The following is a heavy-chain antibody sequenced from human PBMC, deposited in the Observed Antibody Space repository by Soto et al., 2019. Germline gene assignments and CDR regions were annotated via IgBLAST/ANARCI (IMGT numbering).Heavy chain of an antibody. V-gene: IGHV3-23*01. J-gene: IGHJ4*02. CDR1: GVRVGSYA. CDR2: ISGSDGKT. CDR3: ARWSYLDY. D-gene: IGHD3-3*01. Sequence: GGSLGLCCAASGVRVGSYALSWVRQAPGKGLEWVSTISGSDGKTFYADSVKGRFSISRDTSQSTLYLQMNSLRADDTAIYYCARWSYLDYWGQGTRVTVSS.